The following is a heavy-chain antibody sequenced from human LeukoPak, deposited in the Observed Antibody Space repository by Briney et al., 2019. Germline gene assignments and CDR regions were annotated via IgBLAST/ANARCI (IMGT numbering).Heavy chain of an antibody. CDR3: ARQAYYYDSSGYYHYYYYYYMDV. V-gene: IGHV4-4*02. CDR1: GGSISSSNW. D-gene: IGHD3-22*01. J-gene: IGHJ6*03. Sequence: SETLSLTCAVSGGSISSSNWWSWVRQPPGKGLEWIGEIYHSGSTNYNPSLKSRVTISVDKSKNQFSLKLSSVTAADTAVYYCARQAYYYDSSGYYHYYYYYYMDVWGKGTTVTVSS. CDR2: IYHSGST.